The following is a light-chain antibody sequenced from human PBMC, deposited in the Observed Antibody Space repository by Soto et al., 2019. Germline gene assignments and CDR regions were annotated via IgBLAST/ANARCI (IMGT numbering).Light chain of an antibody. J-gene: IGKJ3*01. CDR3: QLSFSSPFT. CDR2: AAS. CDR1: QSITSY. V-gene: IGKV1-39*01. Sequence: DIQMTQSPSSLSASVGDRVTITCRASQSITSYLNWYQQKPGKAPNLLIYAASSLQSGVPLRFSGGGSGTDFTLTISSLQPEDFATYYCQLSFSSPFTFGPGTKVDIK.